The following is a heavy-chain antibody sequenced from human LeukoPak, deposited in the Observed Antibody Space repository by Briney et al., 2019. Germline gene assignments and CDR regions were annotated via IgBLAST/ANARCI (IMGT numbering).Heavy chain of an antibody. V-gene: IGHV4-59*08. J-gene: IGHJ4*02. D-gene: IGHD2/OR15-2a*01. CDR1: GGSISNYY. Sequence: SETLSLTCSVSGGSISNYYWSWIRQPPGKGLEWIGYLFYSGKGNTRYNPSLGSRAAISVDMSKNNFSLTLTSVTAADTAVYFYARHRGAYFPFDYWGQGALVTVSS. CDR3: ARHRGAYFPFDY. CDR2: LFYSGKGNT.